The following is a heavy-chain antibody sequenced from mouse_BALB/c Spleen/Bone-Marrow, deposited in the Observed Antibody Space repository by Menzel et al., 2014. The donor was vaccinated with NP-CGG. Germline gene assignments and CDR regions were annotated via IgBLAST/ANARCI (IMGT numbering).Heavy chain of an antibody. J-gene: IGHJ2*01. Sequence: EVQLQQSGPELVKPGASMKISCKASGYSFTGCAINWVKQSHGKTLEWIGLINPHNVGTSYNQKFKGKATLTVDKSSSAAYMELLSLTSEDSAVYYCARGGYYEALSCWGQGTTLTVSS. CDR2: INPHNVGT. D-gene: IGHD1-1*01. V-gene: IGHV1-26*01. CDR1: GYSFTGCA. CDR3: ARGGYYEALSC.